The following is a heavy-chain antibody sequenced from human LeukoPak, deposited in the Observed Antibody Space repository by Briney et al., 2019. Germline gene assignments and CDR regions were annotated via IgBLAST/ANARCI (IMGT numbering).Heavy chain of an antibody. V-gene: IGHV1-24*01. J-gene: IGHJ4*02. CDR2: FDPEDGET. CDR3: ATTKWGEMATISLDY. D-gene: IGHD5-24*01. Sequence: ASVKVSCKVSGYTLTELSMHWVRQAPGKGLEWMGGFDPEDGETIYAQKFQGRVTMTEDTSTDTAYMELSSLRSEDTAVYYCATTKWGEMATISLDYWGQGTLVTVSS. CDR1: GYTLTELS.